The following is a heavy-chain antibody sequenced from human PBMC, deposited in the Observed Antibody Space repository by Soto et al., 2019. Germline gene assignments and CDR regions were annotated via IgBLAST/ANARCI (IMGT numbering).Heavy chain of an antibody. J-gene: IGHJ4*02. CDR1: GFTFSSYG. V-gene: IGHV3-33*01. D-gene: IGHD1-26*01. CDR2: IWYDGSNK. CDR3: ASDVDGPRLYSGCYYDY. Sequence: QVQLVESGGGVVQPGRSLRLSCAASGFTFSSYGMHWVRQAPGKGLEWVAVIWYDGSNKYYADSVKGRFTISRDNSKNTLYRQLNSLRAEDTAVYYWASDVDGPRLYSGCYYDYWGQGTLVTFSS.